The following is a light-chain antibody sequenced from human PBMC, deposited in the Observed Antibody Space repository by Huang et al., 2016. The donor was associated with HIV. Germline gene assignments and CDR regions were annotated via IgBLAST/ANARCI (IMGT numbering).Light chain of an antibody. CDR2: GAS. CDR1: QSVNSK. Sequence: EIVMTQSPATLSLSPGERATLSCRASQSVNSKLAWYQQQPGQAPRLLIYGASTRATGVPGRFSGSGSGTEFTLTISSLQSEDFAVYYCQQYSKWPPNTFGQGTKLESK. CDR3: QQYSKWPPNT. J-gene: IGKJ2*01. V-gene: IGKV3-15*01.